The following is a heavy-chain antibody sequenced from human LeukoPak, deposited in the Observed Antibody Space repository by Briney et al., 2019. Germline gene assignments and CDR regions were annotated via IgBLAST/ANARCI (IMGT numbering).Heavy chain of an antibody. CDR3: VKETYDILTGSPIFDP. D-gene: IGHD3-9*01. CDR2: ISSNGGST. Sequence: PGGSLRLSCSASGFTFSSYAMHWVRQAPGKGLEYVSAISSNGGSTYYADSVKGRFTISRDNSKNTLYLQMSSLRAEDTAVYYCVKETYDILTGSPIFDPWGQGTLVTVSS. J-gene: IGHJ5*02. V-gene: IGHV3-64D*06. CDR1: GFTFSSYA.